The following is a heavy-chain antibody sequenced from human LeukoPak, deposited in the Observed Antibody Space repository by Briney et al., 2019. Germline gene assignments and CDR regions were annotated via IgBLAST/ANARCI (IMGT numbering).Heavy chain of an antibody. CDR1: GGTFSSCA. D-gene: IGHD4-17*01. J-gene: IGHJ4*02. CDR3: ARGGRTVTPNIVYFDY. Sequence: ASVKVSCKASGGTFSSCAISWVRQAPGQGLEWMGGIIPIFGTANYAQKFQGRVTITTDESTSTAYMELSSLRSEDTAVYYSARGGRTVTPNIVYFDYWGQGTLVTVSS. V-gene: IGHV1-69*05. CDR2: IIPIFGTA.